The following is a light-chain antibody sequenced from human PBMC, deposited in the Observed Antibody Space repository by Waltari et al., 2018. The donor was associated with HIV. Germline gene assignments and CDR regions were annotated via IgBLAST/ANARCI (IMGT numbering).Light chain of an antibody. J-gene: IGLJ2*01. Sequence: QSALTQPAPVSGSPGQSITISCPGTTSDVGTYDFVPWYQQHPGKAPKLIIFEVSERPSGVSDRFSGSKSGNTASLTISGLQADDEADYYCCSFAASSTLLFGGGTRLTVL. CDR1: TSDVGTYDF. V-gene: IGLV2-23*02. CDR2: EVS. CDR3: CSFAASSTLL.